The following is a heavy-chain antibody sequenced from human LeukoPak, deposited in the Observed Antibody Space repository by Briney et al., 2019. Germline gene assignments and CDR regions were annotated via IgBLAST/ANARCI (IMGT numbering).Heavy chain of an antibody. CDR2: IYYSGST. V-gene: IGHV4-39*07. J-gene: IGHJ4*02. D-gene: IGHD3-9*01. Sequence: SETLSLTCTVSGGSISSSSYYWGWIRQPPGKGLEWIGSIYYSGSTYYNPSLKSRVTISVDTSKNQFSLKLSSVTVADTAVYYCARGDYDILTGYYKEGYYFDHWGQGTLVTVSS. CDR3: ARGDYDILTGYYKEGYYFDH. CDR1: GGSISSSSYY.